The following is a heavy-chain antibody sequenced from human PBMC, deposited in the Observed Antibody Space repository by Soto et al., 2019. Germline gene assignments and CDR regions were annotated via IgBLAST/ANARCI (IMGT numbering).Heavy chain of an antibody. D-gene: IGHD2-2*01. Sequence: PSETLPLTCAISGDSVSSNSAACNWIRQSPSRGLEWLGRTYYRSKWYNDYAVSVKSRITINPDTSKNQFSLQLNSVTPENTAVYYCARAAKGGCSSTSCYSENNSFDPWGQGTLVTVSS. CDR3: ARAAKGGCSSTSCYSENNSFDP. J-gene: IGHJ5*02. CDR1: GDSVSSNSAA. V-gene: IGHV6-1*01. CDR2: TYYRSKWYN.